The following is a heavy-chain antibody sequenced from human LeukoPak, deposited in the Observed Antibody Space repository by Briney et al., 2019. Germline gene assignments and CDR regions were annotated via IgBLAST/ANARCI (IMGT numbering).Heavy chain of an antibody. D-gene: IGHD2-15*01. CDR3: AIGDIVVVVGATSYYYYGMDV. J-gene: IGHJ6*02. CDR1: GGSFSGYY. V-gene: IGHV4-34*01. Sequence: SETLSLTCAVYGGSFSGYYWSGIRQPPGKGLEWIGEINQSGSTKYNPSLKSRVTISVDTSKNQFSLKLSSVTAADTAVYYCAIGDIVVVVGATSYYYYGMDVWGQGTTVTFSS. CDR2: INQSGST.